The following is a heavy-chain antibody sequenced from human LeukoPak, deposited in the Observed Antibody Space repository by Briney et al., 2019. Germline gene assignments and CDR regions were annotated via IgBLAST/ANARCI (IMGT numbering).Heavy chain of an antibody. V-gene: IGHV4-4*02. CDR2: IYYIGST. CDR3: ARSELTHYYGMGV. J-gene: IGHJ6*02. Sequence: SGTLSLTCAVSGVSISSSEWWIWVRQPPGKGLEWIGYIYYIGSTNYNPSLKSRVTISVDTSKNQFSLKLSSVTAADTAVYYCARSELTHYYGMGVWGQGTTVTVSS. D-gene: IGHD1-26*01. CDR1: GVSISSSEW.